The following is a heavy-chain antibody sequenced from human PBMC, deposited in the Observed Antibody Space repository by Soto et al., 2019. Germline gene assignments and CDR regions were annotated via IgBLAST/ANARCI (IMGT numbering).Heavy chain of an antibody. D-gene: IGHD3-16*02. J-gene: IGHJ4*02. Sequence: QVQLVQSGAEVKKPGASVKVSCKASGYTFTSYGISWVRQAPGQGLAWMGWISAYNGNTNYAQKLQGRVTMTADTSTSTAYMELRSLRSDDTAVYYCARDKGSSGELSFRSQNFDYWGQGTLVTVSS. CDR1: GYTFTSYG. V-gene: IGHV1-18*01. CDR3: ARDKGSSGELSFRSQNFDY. CDR2: ISAYNGNT.